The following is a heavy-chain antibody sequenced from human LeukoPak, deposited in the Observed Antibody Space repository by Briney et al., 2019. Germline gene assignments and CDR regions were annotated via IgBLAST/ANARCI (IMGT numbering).Heavy chain of an antibody. CDR3: ARVSLGYCSGGTCYFQDH. V-gene: IGHV1-8*01. CDR1: GYAFTNYD. CDR2: MNPNSGNT. Sequence: ASVKVSCKASGYAFTNYDINWVRRATGQGLEWMGWMNPNSGNTGYAQKFQGRVTMTRSTSISTAYMELSSLTSEDTAVYYCARVSLGYCSGGTCYFQDHWGQGTLVTVSS. J-gene: IGHJ4*02. D-gene: IGHD2-15*01.